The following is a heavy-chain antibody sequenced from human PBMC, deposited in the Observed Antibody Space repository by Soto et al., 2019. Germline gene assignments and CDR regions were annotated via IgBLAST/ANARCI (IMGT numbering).Heavy chain of an antibody. CDR1: GCTFNNYA. CDR3: ARLIGEGYSGTYALDY. CDR2: VIPLFGTA. V-gene: IGHV1-69*06. J-gene: IGHJ4*02. D-gene: IGHD1-26*01. Sequence: QVQLVQSGAEVKKPGSSVKVACKASGCTFNNYAISWLRQAPGQGLEWMGGVIPLFGTANYAQKFEGRVTITADKSTDTAYMELSSLKSEDTAVYYCARLIGEGYSGTYALDYWGQGTLVTVSS.